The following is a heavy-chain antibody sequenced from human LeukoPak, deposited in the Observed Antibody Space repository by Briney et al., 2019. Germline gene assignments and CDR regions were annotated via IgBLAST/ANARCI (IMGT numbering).Heavy chain of an antibody. J-gene: IGHJ4*02. Sequence: GGSLRLSCVASEFSFSTYWMSWVRQAPGKGLEWVSYISSSSSTIYYADSVKGRFTISRDNAKNSLYLQMNSLRAEDTAVYYCARDPEESYYDSSGYHVYFDYWGQGTLVTVSS. CDR1: EFSFSTYW. CDR3: ARDPEESYYDSSGYHVYFDY. D-gene: IGHD3-22*01. CDR2: ISSSSSTI. V-gene: IGHV3-48*04.